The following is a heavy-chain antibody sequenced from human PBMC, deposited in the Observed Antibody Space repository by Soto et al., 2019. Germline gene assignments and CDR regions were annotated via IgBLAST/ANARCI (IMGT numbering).Heavy chain of an antibody. V-gene: IGHV1-8*01. CDR1: GYTFTSYG. CDR2: MNPNSGNT. CDR3: ASGNLFDYYYGMDV. D-gene: IGHD3-3*01. Sequence: ASVKVSCKASGYTFTSYGISWVRQATGQGFEWMGWMNPNSGNTGYAQKFQGRVTMTRDTSITTAYMELSSLRSEDTAMYYCASGNLFDYYYGMDVRGQGTTVTVSS. J-gene: IGHJ6*02.